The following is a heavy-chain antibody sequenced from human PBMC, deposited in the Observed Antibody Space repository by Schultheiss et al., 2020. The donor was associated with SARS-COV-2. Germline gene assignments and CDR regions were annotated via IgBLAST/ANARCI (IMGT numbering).Heavy chain of an antibody. Sequence: GGSLRLSCAASGFTFSSYAMSWVRQAPGKGLEWVSAISGSGGSTYYADSVKGRFTISRDNSKNTLYLQMNSLRAEDTAVYYCARDQVPAAMLRDWQSYYMDVWGKGTTVTVSS. CDR2: ISGSGGST. D-gene: IGHD2-2*01. CDR3: ARDQVPAAMLRDWQSYYMDV. V-gene: IGHV3-23*01. CDR1: GFTFSSYA. J-gene: IGHJ6*03.